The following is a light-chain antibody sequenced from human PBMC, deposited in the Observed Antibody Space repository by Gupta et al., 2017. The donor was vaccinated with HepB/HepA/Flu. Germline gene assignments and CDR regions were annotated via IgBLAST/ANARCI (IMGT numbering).Light chain of an antibody. J-gene: IGLJ3*02. V-gene: IGLV4-69*01. Sequence: QPVLPQSPSPSAPLGASVKLTCTLGSGQSSDAIEGHQQQPEKGPGYVMKLNSDGSHSKGDGIPDRCSGSSSGAERYLTISSLQSEDEADYYCQTWGTGIWVFGGGTKLTVL. CDR1: SGQSSDA. CDR2: LNSDGSH. CDR3: QTWGTGIWV.